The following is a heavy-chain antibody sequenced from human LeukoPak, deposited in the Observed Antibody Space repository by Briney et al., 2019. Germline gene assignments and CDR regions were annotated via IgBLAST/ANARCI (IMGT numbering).Heavy chain of an antibody. D-gene: IGHD2-2*01. CDR3: ASLLGPDIVVVPAAPGYFDY. V-gene: IGHV3-21*01. CDR2: ISSSSSYI. Sequence: GGSLRLSCAASGFTFSSYSMNWVRQAPGKGLEWVSSISSSSSYIYYADSVKGRFTISRDNAKNSLYLQMNSLRAEDTAVYYCASLLGPDIVVVPAAPGYFDYWGQGTLVTVSS. CDR1: GFTFSSYS. J-gene: IGHJ4*02.